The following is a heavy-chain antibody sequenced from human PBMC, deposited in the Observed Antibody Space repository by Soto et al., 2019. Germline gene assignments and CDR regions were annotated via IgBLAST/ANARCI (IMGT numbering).Heavy chain of an antibody. V-gene: IGHV3-23*01. J-gene: IGHJ4*02. Sequence: EVQVLESGGGLVQPGGSLRLSCAAAGFTFSIYAMSWVRQAPGKGLEWVSAISGSGGSTYYADSVKGRFTISRDNSKNTLYLQMNSLRADDTAVYYCAKATRGGAATLIRDYWGQGTLVTVSS. CDR2: ISGSGGST. CDR3: AKATRGGAATLIRDY. CDR1: GFTFSIYA. D-gene: IGHD3-10*01.